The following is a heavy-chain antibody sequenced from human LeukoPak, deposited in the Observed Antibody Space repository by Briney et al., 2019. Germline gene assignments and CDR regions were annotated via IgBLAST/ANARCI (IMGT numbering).Heavy chain of an antibody. V-gene: IGHV1-24*01. Sequence: ASVKVSCKVSGYTLTELSMHWVRQAPGKGLEWMGGFDPEDGETIYAQKFQGRVTITEDTSTDTAYMELSSLRSEDTAVYYCATTSLIAVAGIDWGQGTLVTVSS. D-gene: IGHD6-19*01. CDR2: FDPEDGET. CDR3: ATTSLIAVAGID. CDR1: GYTLTELS. J-gene: IGHJ4*02.